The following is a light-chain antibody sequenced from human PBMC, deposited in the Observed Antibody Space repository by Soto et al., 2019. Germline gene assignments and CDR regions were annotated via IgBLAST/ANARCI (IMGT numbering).Light chain of an antibody. Sequence: IVLTQSPGTLSLTPGERATLSCRASQSVSTNQLAWYQQKPGQAPRLLIYGASSRATGIPDRFSGSGSGTDFTLTISRLEPEDFAVYYCQQYGSSSTFGQGTKVDIK. J-gene: IGKJ1*01. CDR3: QQYGSSST. CDR2: GAS. CDR1: QSVSTNQ. V-gene: IGKV3-20*01.